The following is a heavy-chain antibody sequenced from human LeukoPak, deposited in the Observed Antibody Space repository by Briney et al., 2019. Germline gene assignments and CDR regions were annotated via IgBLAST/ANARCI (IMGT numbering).Heavy chain of an antibody. CDR3: ASHYSSGSYRYTGSFDS. D-gene: IGHD3-16*02. CDR2: INHSGTT. CDR1: GGSFSDYY. J-gene: IGHJ4*02. V-gene: IGHV4-34*01. Sequence: PSETLSLTCAVYGGSFSDYYWSWIRQPPGKGLEWIGEINHSGTTNYSPSPKSRVSISVDTSKNQFSLKLNSVTAADAAMYYCASHYSSGSYRYTGSFDSWGQGMLVNVSS.